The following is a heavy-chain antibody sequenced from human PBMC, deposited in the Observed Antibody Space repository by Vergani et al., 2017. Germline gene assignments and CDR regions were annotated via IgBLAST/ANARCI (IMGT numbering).Heavy chain of an antibody. V-gene: IGHV1-18*04. CDR2: ISAYNGNT. D-gene: IGHD4-17*01. CDR3: ARDLDGDYARQYDYYYYMDV. J-gene: IGHJ6*03. CDR1: GYTFTSYG. Sequence: QVQLVQSGAEVKTPGASVKVSCKASGYTFTSYGISWVRQAPGQGLEWMGWISAYNGNTNYAQKLQGRVTMTTDTSTSTAYMELRSLRSDDTAVYYCARDLDGDYARQYDYYYYMDVWGKGTTVTVSS.